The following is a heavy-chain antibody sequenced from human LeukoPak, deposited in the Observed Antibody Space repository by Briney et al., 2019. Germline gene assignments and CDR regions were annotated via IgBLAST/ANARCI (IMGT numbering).Heavy chain of an antibody. Sequence: ASVKVSCKASGYTFIGYYIHWVRQAPGQGLEWMGWINPYSGGTNYAQSFQGRVTMTRDTSIATAYMELSRLRSDDTAVYYCARGGDRIAAAATFDYWGQGTLVTVSS. CDR3: ARGGDRIAAAATFDY. CDR2: INPYSGGT. CDR1: GYTFIGYY. V-gene: IGHV1-2*02. D-gene: IGHD6-13*01. J-gene: IGHJ4*02.